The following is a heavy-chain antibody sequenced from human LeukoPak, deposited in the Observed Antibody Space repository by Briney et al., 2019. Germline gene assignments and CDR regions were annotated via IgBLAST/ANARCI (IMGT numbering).Heavy chain of an antibody. CDR2: IYTSGST. CDR1: GGSISSYY. V-gene: IGHV4-4*07. J-gene: IGHJ4*02. D-gene: IGHD5-18*01. CDR3: ARGGYSYALDY. Sequence: SETLSLTCTASGGSISSYYWSWIRQPAGKGLEWIGRIYTSGSTNYNPSLKSRVTMSVDTSKDQFSLKLSSVTAADTAVYYCARGGYSYALDYWGQGTLVAVSS.